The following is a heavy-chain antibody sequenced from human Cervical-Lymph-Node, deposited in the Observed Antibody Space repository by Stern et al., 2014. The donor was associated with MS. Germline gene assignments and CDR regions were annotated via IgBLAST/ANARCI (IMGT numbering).Heavy chain of an antibody. V-gene: IGHV2-70*15. J-gene: IGHJ6*02. CDR1: GFSLNTPGMC. CDR2: IDWDEDK. CDR3: ARLEVPTSPGFHYYYYAMDV. Sequence: QVPLRESGPALVKPTQTLTLTCTFSGFSLNTPGMCVTWIRQPPGKALEWLARIDWDEDKYYSTSLKTRLTVSKDTSKNQVVLRMTNMDPVDTATYYCARLEVPTSPGFHYYYYAMDVWGQGTTVTVSS. D-gene: IGHD2-2*01.